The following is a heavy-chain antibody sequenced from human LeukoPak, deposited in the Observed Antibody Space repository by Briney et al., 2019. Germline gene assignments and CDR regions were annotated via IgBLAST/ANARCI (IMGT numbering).Heavy chain of an antibody. V-gene: IGHV1-18*01. CDR1: GYTFTSYG. D-gene: IGHD6-13*01. CDR3: ARTYSSSWYEGVFDY. Sequence: ASVKVSCKASGYTFTSYGISWVRQAPGQGLEWMGWISAYNGNTNYAQKLQGRVTMTTDTSTSTAYMELRSLRSDDTAVYYCARTYSSSWYEGVFDYWGQGTLVTVSS. J-gene: IGHJ4*02. CDR2: ISAYNGNT.